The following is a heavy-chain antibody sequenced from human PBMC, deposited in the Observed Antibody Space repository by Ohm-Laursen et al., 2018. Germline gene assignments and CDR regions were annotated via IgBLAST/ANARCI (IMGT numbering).Heavy chain of an antibody. V-gene: IGHV4-61*05. D-gene: IGHD1-1*01. CDR2: IYYSGST. Sequence: SDTLSLTCTVSGGSISSSSYYWSWIRQPPGKGLEWIGYIYYSGSTNYNPSLKSRVTISVDTSKNQFSLKLSSVTAADTAVYYCASLPKPLGNREGHDYDMDVWGQGTTVTVSS. CDR1: GGSISSSSYY. J-gene: IGHJ6*02. CDR3: ASLPKPLGNREGHDYDMDV.